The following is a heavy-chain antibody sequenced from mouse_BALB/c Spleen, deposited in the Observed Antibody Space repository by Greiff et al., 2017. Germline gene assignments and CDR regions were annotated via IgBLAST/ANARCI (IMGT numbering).Heavy chain of an antibody. CDR1: GFTFSSFG. V-gene: IGHV5-17*02. Sequence: EVQGVESGGGLVQPGGSRKLSCAASGFTFSSFGMHWVRQAPEKGLEWVAYISSGSSTIYYADTVKGRFTISRDNPKNTLFLQMTSLRSEDTAMYYCARSGGWDYYAMDYWGQGTSVTVSS. CDR3: ARSGGWDYYAMDY. CDR2: ISSGSSTI. J-gene: IGHJ4*01. D-gene: IGHD2-3*01.